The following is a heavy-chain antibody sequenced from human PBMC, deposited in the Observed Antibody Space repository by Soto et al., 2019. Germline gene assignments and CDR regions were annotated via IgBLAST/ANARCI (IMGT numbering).Heavy chain of an antibody. V-gene: IGHV3-33*01. D-gene: IGHD3-3*01. Sequence: QVQLVESGGGVVQPGRSLRLSCAASGFTFSSYGMHWVRQAPGKGLEWVAVIWYDGSNKYYADSVKGRFTISRDNSKNTLYLQMNSLRVEDTAVYYCARDPLKTFGVVTFWFDPWGQGTLVTVSS. CDR3: ARDPLKTFGVVTFWFDP. CDR1: GFTFSSYG. J-gene: IGHJ5*02. CDR2: IWYDGSNK.